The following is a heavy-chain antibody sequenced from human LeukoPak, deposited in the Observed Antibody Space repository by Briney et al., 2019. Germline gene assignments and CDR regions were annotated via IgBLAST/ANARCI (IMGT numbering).Heavy chain of an antibody. J-gene: IGHJ4*02. CDR2: IYYSGST. D-gene: IGHD2-21*01. CDR1: GGSISSGDYY. Sequence: SETLSLTCTVSGGSISSGDYYWSWTRQPPGKGLEWIGYIYYSGSTYYNPSLKSRVTISVDTSKNQFSLKLSSVTAADTAVYYCARDCGGDCYSAGDYFDYWGQGTLVTVSS. CDR3: ARDCGGDCYSAGDYFDY. V-gene: IGHV4-30-4*08.